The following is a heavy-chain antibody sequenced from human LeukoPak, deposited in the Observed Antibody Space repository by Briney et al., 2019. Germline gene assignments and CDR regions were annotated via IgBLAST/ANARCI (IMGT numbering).Heavy chain of an antibody. V-gene: IGHV3-23*01. CDR2: ISDSGSNT. CDR3: AQTWGAYSYGHPYFFDY. J-gene: IGHJ4*02. CDR1: GFTFAS. D-gene: IGHD5-18*01. Sequence: GGSLRLSCAASGFTFASMSWVREAPGQGREWVSAISDSGSNTYYADLLRGRVTTSRDNSKKTLYLQMNSLRAEETAVYYCAQTWGAYSYGHPYFFDYWGQGTLVTVSA.